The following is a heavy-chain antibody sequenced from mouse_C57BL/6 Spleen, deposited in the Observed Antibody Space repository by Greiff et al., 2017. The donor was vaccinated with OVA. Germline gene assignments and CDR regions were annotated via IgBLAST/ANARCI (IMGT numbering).Heavy chain of an antibody. Sequence: EVQGVESGPELVKPGASVKISCKASGYSFTGYYMHWVKQSSEKSLEWIGEINPSTGGTSYNQKFKGKATLTVDKSSSTAYMQLKSLTPEDSAVYYCARAPLYYGSSSYYFDYWGQGTTLTVSS. D-gene: IGHD1-1*01. CDR3: ARAPLYYGSSSYYFDY. V-gene: IGHV1-43*01. CDR2: INPSTGGT. J-gene: IGHJ2*01. CDR1: GYSFTGYY.